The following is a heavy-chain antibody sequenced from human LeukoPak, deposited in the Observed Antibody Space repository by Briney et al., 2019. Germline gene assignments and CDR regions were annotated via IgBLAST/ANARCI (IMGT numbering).Heavy chain of an antibody. CDR1: GFTFISHG. Sequence: GSLRLPWSASGFTFISHGIHWVRQAPGKGLEWVAGISYDGSNKYYADSVKGRFTISRDNSKNTLYLQMNSLRAEDTAVYYCAKGPPYYYYYYMDVWGKGTTVTVSS. CDR2: ISYDGSNK. J-gene: IGHJ6*03. V-gene: IGHV3-30*18. CDR3: AKGPPYYYYYYMDV.